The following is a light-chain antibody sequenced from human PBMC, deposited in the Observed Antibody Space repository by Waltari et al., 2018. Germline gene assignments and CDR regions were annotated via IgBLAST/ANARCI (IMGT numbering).Light chain of an antibody. CDR1: SSNIGSNT. V-gene: IGLV1-44*01. CDR3: AAWDDSLNEV. CDR2: SNN. J-gene: IGLJ1*01. Sequence: QSVLTQPPSASGTPGQRVTISCSGSSSNIGSNTVNWYQQLPGPAPKLLIYSNNQRPSGVPDRFSGSKSGTSASLAISGLQSEDEADYYCAAWDDSLNEVFGTGTKVTVL.